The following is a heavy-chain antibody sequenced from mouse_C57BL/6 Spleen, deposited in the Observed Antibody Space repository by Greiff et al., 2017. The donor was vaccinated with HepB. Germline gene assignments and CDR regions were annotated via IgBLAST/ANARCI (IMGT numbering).Heavy chain of an antibody. J-gene: IGHJ4*01. V-gene: IGHV1-64*01. CDR3: AEAYYSNYDAMDY. CDR1: GYTFTSYW. CDR2: IHPNSGST. Sequence: VQLQQPGAELVKPGASVKLSCKASGYTFTSYWMHWVKQRPGQGLEWIGMIHPNSGSTNYNEKFKSKATLTVDKSSSTAYMQLSSLTSEDSAVYYCAEAYYSNYDAMDYWGQGTSVTVSS. D-gene: IGHD2-5*01.